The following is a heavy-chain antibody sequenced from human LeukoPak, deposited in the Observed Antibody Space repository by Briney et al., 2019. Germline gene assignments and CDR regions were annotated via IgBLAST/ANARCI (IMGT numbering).Heavy chain of an antibody. CDR1: GGSISSYY. CDR2: IYYSGST. Sequence: KSSETLSLTCTVSGGSISSYYWSWIRQPPGKGLEWIGYIYYSGSTNYNPSLKSRVTISVDTSKNQFSLKLSSVTAADTAVYYCARGSGITMIVVVIGDAFDIWGQGTMVTVSS. CDR3: ARGSGITMIVVVIGDAFDI. J-gene: IGHJ3*02. V-gene: IGHV4-59*12. D-gene: IGHD3-22*01.